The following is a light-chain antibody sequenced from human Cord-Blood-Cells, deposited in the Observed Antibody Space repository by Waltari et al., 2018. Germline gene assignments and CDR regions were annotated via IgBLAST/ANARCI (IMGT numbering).Light chain of an antibody. Sequence: SYQLTHPPSVSVSPGQTASITCSGDKLGYKYACWYQQKPGQSPVLVIYQDSKRPSGIPERFSGSNSGNTATLTISGTQAMDEADYYCQAWDSSTAVFGGGTKLTVL. CDR1: KLGYKY. J-gene: IGLJ3*02. CDR2: QDS. V-gene: IGLV3-1*01. CDR3: QAWDSSTAV.